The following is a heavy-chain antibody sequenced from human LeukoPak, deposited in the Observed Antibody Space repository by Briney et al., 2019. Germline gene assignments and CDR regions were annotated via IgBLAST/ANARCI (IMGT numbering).Heavy chain of an antibody. CDR3: ARAVLGRDY. Sequence: GGSLRLSCAASGFTVSSHYMGWVRQAPGKGLEWVSIIYSGVDTDYAGSVKGRFTISRDNSKNTLYLQMNSLRAEDTAVYYCARAVLGRDYWGQGTLVTVSS. D-gene: IGHD7-27*01. CDR1: GFTVSSHY. CDR2: IYSGVDT. V-gene: IGHV3-66*01. J-gene: IGHJ4*02.